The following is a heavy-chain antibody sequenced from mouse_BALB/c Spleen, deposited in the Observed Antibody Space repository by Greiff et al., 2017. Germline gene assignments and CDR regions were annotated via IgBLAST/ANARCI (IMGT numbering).Heavy chain of an antibody. J-gene: IGHJ3*01. D-gene: IGHD2-2*01. CDR1: GFSLTSYD. CDR3: VGYDWFAY. CDR2: IWTGGGT. Sequence: VHLVESGPGLVAPSQSLSITCTVSGFSLTSYDISWIRQPPGKGLEWLGVIWTGGGTNYNSAFMSRLSISKDNSKSQVFLKMNSLQTDDTAIYYCVGYDWFAYWGQGTLVTVSA. V-gene: IGHV2-9-2*01.